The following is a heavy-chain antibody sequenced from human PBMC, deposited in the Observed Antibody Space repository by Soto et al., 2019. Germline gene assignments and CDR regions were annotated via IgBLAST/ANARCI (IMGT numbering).Heavy chain of an antibody. Sequence: SETLSLTCTVSGGSVSSGSYYWSWIRQPPGKGLEWIGYIYYSGSTNYNPSLKSRVTISVDTSKNQFSLKLSSVTAADTAVYYCAREGVTGTTDYWGQGTLVTVSS. CDR1: GGSVSSGSYY. J-gene: IGHJ4*02. D-gene: IGHD1-20*01. CDR3: AREGVTGTTDY. CDR2: IYYSGST. V-gene: IGHV4-61*01.